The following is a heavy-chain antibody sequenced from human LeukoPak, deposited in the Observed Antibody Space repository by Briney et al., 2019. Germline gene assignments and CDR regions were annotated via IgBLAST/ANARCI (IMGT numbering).Heavy chain of an antibody. V-gene: IGHV1-2*02. CDR1: GYIFTAYY. D-gene: IGHD1-26*01. J-gene: IGHJ3*02. Sequence: ASVKVSCKASGYIFTAYYIHWVRQAPGQGLEWMGWINPDSGATNYAQKFQGRVTMTRDTSISTAYMELSRLRSDDTAVYYCARPSGSYVLLDAFDIWGLGTMVTVSS. CDR3: ARPSGSYVLLDAFDI. CDR2: INPDSGAT.